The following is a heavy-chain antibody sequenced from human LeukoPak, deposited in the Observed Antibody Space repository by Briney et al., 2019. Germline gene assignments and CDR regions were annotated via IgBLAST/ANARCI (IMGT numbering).Heavy chain of an antibody. CDR3: ARLGYTGYSDY. CDR1: GGSFSGYY. V-gene: IGHV4-34*01. CDR2: INHSGST. J-gene: IGHJ4*02. D-gene: IGHD5-12*01. Sequence: SETLSLTCAVYGGSFSGYYWSWIRQPPGKGLEWIGEINHSGSTNYNPSLKSRVTISVDTSKNHFSLKLSSVTAADTAVYYCARLGYTGYSDYWGQGTLVTVSS.